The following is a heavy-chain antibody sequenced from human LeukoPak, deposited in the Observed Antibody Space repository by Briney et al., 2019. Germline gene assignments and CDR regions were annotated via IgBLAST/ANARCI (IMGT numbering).Heavy chain of an antibody. CDR2: IYYSGGT. D-gene: IGHD2-15*01. Sequence: SETLSLTCTVSGGSVSSGSYYWSWIRQPPGKGLEWIGYIYYSGGTNYNPSLKSRVTISVDTSKNQFSLKLSSVTAADTAVYYCAREYCSGGSCYSHAFDIWGQGTMVTVSS. V-gene: IGHV4-61*01. CDR3: AREYCSGGSCYSHAFDI. CDR1: GGSVSSGSYY. J-gene: IGHJ3*02.